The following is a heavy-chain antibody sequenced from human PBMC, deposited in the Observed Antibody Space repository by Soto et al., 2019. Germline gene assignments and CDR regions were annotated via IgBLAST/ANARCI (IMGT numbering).Heavy chain of an antibody. Sequence: PSETLSLTCAVCGGSFSGYYWSWIRQPPGKGLEWIGEINHSGSTNYNPSLKSRVTISVDTSKNQFSLKLSSVTAADTAVYYCAREKWLVRRWFDPWGQGTLVTVSS. D-gene: IGHD6-19*01. CDR3: AREKWLVRRWFDP. J-gene: IGHJ5*02. CDR2: INHSGST. V-gene: IGHV4-34*01. CDR1: GGSFSGYY.